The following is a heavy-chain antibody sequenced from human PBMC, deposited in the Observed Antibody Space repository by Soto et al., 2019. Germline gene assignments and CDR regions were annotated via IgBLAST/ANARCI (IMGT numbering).Heavy chain of an antibody. CDR1: GFTFSSYG. CDR2: ISYDGSNK. J-gene: IGHJ6*02. V-gene: IGHV3-30*18. CDR3: AKDSYYGSGSYWSYYYYGMDV. Sequence: PGGSLRLSCAASGFTFSSYGMHWVRQAPGKGLEWVAVISYDGSNKYYADSVKGRFTISRDNSKNTLYLQMNSLRAEDTAVYYCAKDSYYGSGSYWSYYYYGMDVCGQGTTVTVSS. D-gene: IGHD3-10*01.